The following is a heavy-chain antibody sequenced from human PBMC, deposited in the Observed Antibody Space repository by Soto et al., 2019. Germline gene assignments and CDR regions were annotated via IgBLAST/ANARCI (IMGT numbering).Heavy chain of an antibody. CDR2: IIPIFGTA. V-gene: IGHV1-69*01. Sequence: QVQLVQSGAEVKKPGSSVKVSCKASGGTFSSYAISWVRQAPGQGLEWMGGIIPIFGTANYAQKFQGRVTITADESTSTDYMELSSLRSEDTAVYYCARDYYDSTFYGMDVWGQGTTVTVSS. J-gene: IGHJ6*02. D-gene: IGHD3-22*01. CDR3: ARDYYDSTFYGMDV. CDR1: GGTFSSYA.